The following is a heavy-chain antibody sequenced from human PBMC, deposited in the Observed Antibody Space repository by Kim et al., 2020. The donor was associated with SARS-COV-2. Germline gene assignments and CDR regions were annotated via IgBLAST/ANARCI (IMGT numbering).Heavy chain of an antibody. V-gene: IGHV1-69*05. D-gene: IGHD1-1*01. CDR1: GGTFSTYA. CDR3: ARDRTATIDPSFFDY. CDR2: IIPIFGTS. Sequence: ASVKVSCKASGGTFSTYAISWVRQAPGQGLEWMGGIIPIFGTSKFAQKFQGRVSITTDESTATAYMELNSLTSEDTAIYYCARDRTATIDPSFFDYWGQGTLVTVSS. J-gene: IGHJ4*02.